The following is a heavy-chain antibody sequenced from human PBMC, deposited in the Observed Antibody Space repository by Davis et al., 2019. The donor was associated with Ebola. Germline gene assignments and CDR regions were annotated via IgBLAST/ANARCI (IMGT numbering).Heavy chain of an antibody. V-gene: IGHV4-39*07. Sequence: SETLSLTCTVSGGSISSSSYYWGWIRQPPGKGLEWIGSIYYSGSTYYNPSLKSRVTISVDTSKNQFSLKLSSVTAADTAVYYCARRVGSGYYYYYGMDVWGQGTTVTVSS. D-gene: IGHD3-10*01. CDR2: IYYSGST. CDR1: GGSISSSSYY. J-gene: IGHJ6*02. CDR3: ARRVGSGYYYYYGMDV.